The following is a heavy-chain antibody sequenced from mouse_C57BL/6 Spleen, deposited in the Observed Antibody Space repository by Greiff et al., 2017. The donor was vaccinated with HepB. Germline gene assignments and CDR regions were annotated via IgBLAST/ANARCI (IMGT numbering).Heavy chain of an antibody. CDR1: GYTFTSYW. CDR2: IDPSDSYT. Sequence: QVQLKQPGAELVRPGTSVKLSCKASGYTFTSYWMHWVKQRPGQGLEWIGVIDPSDSYTNYNQKFKGKATLTVDTSSSTAYMQLSSLTSEDSAVYYCAAGTDYWGQGTTLTVSS. V-gene: IGHV1-59*01. J-gene: IGHJ2*01. D-gene: IGHD4-1*01. CDR3: AAGTDY.